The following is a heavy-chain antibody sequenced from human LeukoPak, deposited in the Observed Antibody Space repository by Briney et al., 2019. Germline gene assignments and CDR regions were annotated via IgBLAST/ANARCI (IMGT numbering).Heavy chain of an antibody. D-gene: IGHD3-22*01. V-gene: IGHV1-18*01. Sequence: VASVKVSCKASGYTFVNYGITWVRQAPGQGLEWMGWISTYDGDTNYAQKLQARVTMTTDTSTSTAYMELRSLRSDDTAVYYCARLTYDSSIYYYYYYYLDVWGKGTTVTISS. J-gene: IGHJ6*03. CDR1: GYTFVNYG. CDR2: ISTYDGDT. CDR3: ARLTYDSSIYYYYYYYLDV.